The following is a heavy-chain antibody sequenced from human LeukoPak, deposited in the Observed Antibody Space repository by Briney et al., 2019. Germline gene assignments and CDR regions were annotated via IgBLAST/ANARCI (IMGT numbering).Heavy chain of an antibody. Sequence: GRSLRLSCAASGFPFNSYTMHWVRQAPGKGLEWVSGISGSGGRTYYADSVKGRFTISRDNSNHMLYLQMNSLIAEDTAIYYCAKDDDWLRFEHWGRGTPVSVSS. CDR3: AKDDDWLRFEH. V-gene: IGHV3-23*01. CDR1: GFPFNSYT. D-gene: IGHD5-12*01. CDR2: ISGSGGRT. J-gene: IGHJ4*02.